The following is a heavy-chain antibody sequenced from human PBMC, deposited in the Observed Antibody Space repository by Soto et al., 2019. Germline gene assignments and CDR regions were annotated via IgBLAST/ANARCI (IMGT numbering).Heavy chain of an antibody. J-gene: IGHJ5*02. CDR2: ISAYNGNT. V-gene: IGHV1-18*01. CDR3: AREHTWTYPTWFDP. D-gene: IGHD1-7*01. CDR1: GYTFTSYG. Sequence: QVQLVQSGAEVKKPGASVKVSCKASGYTFTSYGISWVRQAPGQGLEWMGWISAYNGNTNYAQKLQGRLTMTTDTSTSTAYMELRSLSSNDTAVYYCAREHTWTYPTWFDPWGQGTLVTVSS.